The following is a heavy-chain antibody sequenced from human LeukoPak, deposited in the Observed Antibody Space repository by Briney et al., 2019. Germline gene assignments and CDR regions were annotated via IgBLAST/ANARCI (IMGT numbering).Heavy chain of an antibody. CDR1: GGTFSSYA. CDR2: IIPIFGTA. V-gene: IGHV1-69*13. Sequence: SVKVSCKASGGTFSSYAISWVRQAPGQGLEWMGGIIPIFGTANYAQKFQGRVTITADESTSTAYMELSSLRSEDTAVYYCARLGYCSSTSCYRDDYWGQGTLVTVSS. J-gene: IGHJ4*02. D-gene: IGHD2-2*03. CDR3: ARLGYCSSTSCYRDDY.